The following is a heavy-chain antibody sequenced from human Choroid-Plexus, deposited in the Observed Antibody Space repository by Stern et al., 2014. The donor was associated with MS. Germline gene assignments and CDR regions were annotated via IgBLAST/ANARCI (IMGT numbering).Heavy chain of an antibody. V-gene: IGHV3-30*18. Sequence: DQLVESGGGVVQPGRPLRLSCAASGFTFGSCAMHWVRQAPGKGLEWWAGVSYDGSNKYYADSVKGRFTISRDNSQNTLYMQMSSLRAEDTAVYYCAKDRQYLTYFFDHWGQGSLVTVSS. J-gene: IGHJ5*02. CDR3: AKDRQYLTYFFDH. D-gene: IGHD2/OR15-2a*01. CDR1: GFTFGSCA. CDR2: VSYDGSNK.